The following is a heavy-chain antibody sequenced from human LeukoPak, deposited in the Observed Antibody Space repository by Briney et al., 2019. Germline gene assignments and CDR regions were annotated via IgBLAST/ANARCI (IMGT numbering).Heavy chain of an antibody. D-gene: IGHD6-13*01. V-gene: IGHV4-30-2*01. CDR2: IYHSGST. CDR3: ARLTAAAPGWFDP. CDR1: GGSISSGGYY. Sequence: SETLSLTCTVSGGSISSGGYYWSWIRQPPGKGLEWIGYIYHSGSTYYNPSLKSRVTISVDTSKNQFSLKLSSVTAADTAVYYCARLTAAAPGWFDPWGQGTLVTVSS. J-gene: IGHJ5*02.